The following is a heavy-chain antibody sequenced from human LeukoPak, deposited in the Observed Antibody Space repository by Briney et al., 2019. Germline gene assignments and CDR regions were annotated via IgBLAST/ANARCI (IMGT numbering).Heavy chain of an antibody. V-gene: IGHV1-2*02. Sequence: ASVKVSCKTSGYTFTGYYIHWVRQAPGQGLQWLGWINPNSGGTNYAQNFQGRVTVTRDTSTATAYMELRWLTSDDTAVYYCARDRPGRHCSTTRCYIASPFDPWGQGTLVTVSS. CDR2: INPNSGGT. D-gene: IGHD2-2*02. CDR1: GYTFTGYY. J-gene: IGHJ5*02. CDR3: ARDRPGRHCSTTRCYIASPFDP.